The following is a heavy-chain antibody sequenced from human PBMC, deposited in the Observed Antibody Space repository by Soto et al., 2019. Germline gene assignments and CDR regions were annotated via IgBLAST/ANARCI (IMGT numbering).Heavy chain of an antibody. CDR3: ASSVTSYFDY. Sequence: QVQLVESGGCVVQPGRSLRLSCAASGFTFRSDAMHWVRQAPGKGLEWVAVISYDGSNKYYADSVKGRFTISRDNSKNTPYLQMNSLRAEDTAVYYCASSVTSYFDYWGQGTLVTVSS. J-gene: IGHJ4*02. CDR2: ISYDGSNK. D-gene: IGHD4-4*01. V-gene: IGHV3-30-3*01. CDR1: GFTFRSDA.